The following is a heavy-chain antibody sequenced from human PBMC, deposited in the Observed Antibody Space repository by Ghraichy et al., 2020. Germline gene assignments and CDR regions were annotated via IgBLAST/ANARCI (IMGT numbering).Heavy chain of an antibody. V-gene: IGHV3-7*03. J-gene: IGHJ5*02. D-gene: IGHD2-15*01. CDR3: ARDPKDPYMVVAVGWFDP. CDR1: GFTFSSYC. CDR2: INQDGSEK. Sequence: LSLTCAASGFTFSSYCMSWVRQAPGKGLEWVANINQDGSEKYYVDSVKGRFTISRDNPKNSLFLQMNSLRAEDTAVYYCARDPKDPYMVVAVGWFDPWGQGTLVTVSS.